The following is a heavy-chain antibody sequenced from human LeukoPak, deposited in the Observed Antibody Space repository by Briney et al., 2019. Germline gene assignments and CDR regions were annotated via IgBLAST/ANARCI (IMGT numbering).Heavy chain of an antibody. J-gene: IGHJ4*02. Sequence: SETLSLTCAVSGGSISSSSYNWGWIRQPPGKGLEWIGTIYYSGSTYYNPSLKSRVTISVDTSKNQFSLKLSSVTAADTAIYYCARHVVFYYDFGSVYLPSYYFDYWGKGTLVTVSS. D-gene: IGHD3-3*01. V-gene: IGHV4-39*01. CDR1: GGSISSSSYN. CDR2: IYYSGST. CDR3: ARHVVFYYDFGSVYLPSYYFDY.